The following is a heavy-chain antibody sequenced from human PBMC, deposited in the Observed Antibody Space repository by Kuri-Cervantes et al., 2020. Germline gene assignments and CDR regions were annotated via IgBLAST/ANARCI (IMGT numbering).Heavy chain of an antibody. J-gene: IGHJ5*02. CDR2: IYWDNDK. CDR1: GFSLTTTGVG. Sequence: SGPTLVKPTQTLTLTCTFSGFSLTTTGVGVGWIRQPPGKALEWLALIYWDNDKRYSPSLKSRLTITKDTSKNQVVLTMTNMDPVDTATYFCAHRLSSSYYFPWGQGTLVTDSS. V-gene: IGHV2-5*02. CDR3: AHRLSSSYYFP. D-gene: IGHD6-13*01.